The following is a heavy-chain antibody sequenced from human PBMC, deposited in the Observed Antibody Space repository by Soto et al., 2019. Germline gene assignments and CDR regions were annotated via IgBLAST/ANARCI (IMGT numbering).Heavy chain of an antibody. J-gene: IGHJ6*02. CDR2: ISYDGSNK. CDR1: GFTFSSYA. Sequence: LRLSCAASGFTFSSYAMHWVRQAPGKGLEWVAVISYDGSNKYYADSVKGRFTISRDNSKNTLYLQMNSLRAEDTAVYYCAREVYDFWSGYYAYYYYYGMDVWGQGTTVTVSS. CDR3: AREVYDFWSGYYAYYYYYGMDV. D-gene: IGHD3-3*01. V-gene: IGHV3-30-3*01.